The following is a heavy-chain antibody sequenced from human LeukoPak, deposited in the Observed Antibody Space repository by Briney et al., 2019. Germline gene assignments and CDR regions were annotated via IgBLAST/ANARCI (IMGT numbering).Heavy chain of an antibody. Sequence: ASVKVSCKASGHTLFTYGVAWVRQAPEQGLEWMAWITTYKGRTNYAQRFQDRVIMTTDTSTNTVFMELRSLRSEDTAVYYCARDQQEFRQTLDAFDIWGQGTMVTVSS. CDR3: ARDQQEFRQTLDAFDI. V-gene: IGHV1-18*01. D-gene: IGHD6-13*01. J-gene: IGHJ3*02. CDR2: ITTYKGRT. CDR1: GHTLFTYG.